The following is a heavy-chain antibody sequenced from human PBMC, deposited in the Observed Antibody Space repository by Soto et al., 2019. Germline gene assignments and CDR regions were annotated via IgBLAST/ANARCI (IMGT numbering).Heavy chain of an antibody. CDR3: ARDSSIAAAGQYGMDV. J-gene: IGHJ6*02. D-gene: IGHD6-13*01. Sequence: PGGSLRLSCAASGFTFSSYAMHWVRQAPGKGLEWVAVISYDGSNKYYADSVKGRFTISRDNSKNTLYLQMNSLRAEDTAVYYCARDSSIAAAGQYGMDVWGQGTTVTVSS. CDR1: GFTFSSYA. CDR2: ISYDGSNK. V-gene: IGHV3-30-3*01.